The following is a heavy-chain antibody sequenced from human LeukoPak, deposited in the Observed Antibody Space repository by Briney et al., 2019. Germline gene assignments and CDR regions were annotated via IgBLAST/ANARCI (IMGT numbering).Heavy chain of an antibody. J-gene: IGHJ4*02. D-gene: IGHD3-22*01. Sequence: PGRSLRLSCAASGFTFSSYGMHWVRQAPGKGLEWVAVIWYDGSNKYYADSVKGRFTISRDNSRNTLYLQMNSLRAEDTAVFYCGRGVSSGLLGYWGQGTLVTVSS. CDR3: GRGVSSGLLGY. CDR2: IWYDGSNK. CDR1: GFTFSSYG. V-gene: IGHV3-33*01.